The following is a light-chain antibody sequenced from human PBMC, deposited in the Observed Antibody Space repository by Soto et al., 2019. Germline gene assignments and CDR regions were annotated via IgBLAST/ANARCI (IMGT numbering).Light chain of an antibody. Sequence: DIQLTQSPSSLSASVRGKVTITCRASESIRSYLDLVQQKPGKAPKLLIYGASSLQTGVPSRFSGSGSGTDFSLTISSPQPEDFATYYCQQSYSTPPWTFGQGTKVDI. V-gene: IGKV1-39*01. J-gene: IGKJ1*01. CDR2: GAS. CDR3: QQSYSTPPWT. CDR1: ESIRSY.